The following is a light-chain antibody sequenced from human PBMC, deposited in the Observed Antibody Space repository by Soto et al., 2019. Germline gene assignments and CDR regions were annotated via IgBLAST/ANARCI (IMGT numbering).Light chain of an antibody. CDR1: QSVSSSY. V-gene: IGKV3-20*01. CDR2: GAS. CDR3: QQYGSSLFA. Sequence: EIVLTQSPGTLSLSQGERATLSCRASQSVSSSYLAWYQQKPGQAPRLLIYGASSRATGIPDRFSGSGSGTDFTLTISRLEPEDFAVYYCQQYGSSLFAVGPGTKVDIK. J-gene: IGKJ3*01.